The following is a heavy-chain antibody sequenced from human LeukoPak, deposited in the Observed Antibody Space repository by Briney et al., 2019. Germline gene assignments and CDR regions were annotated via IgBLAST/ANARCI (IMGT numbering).Heavy chain of an antibody. CDR3: ATRRGGPYPYYFDH. CDR2: VSDRGTT. Sequence: PSETLSRTCAVYGDSFRGYYWSWIRQSPRTGLEWIGEVSDRGTTNYNPNLKSRVTISVVTSSNQFSLKLTSVTAADTALYFCATRRGGPYPYYFDHWDQGALVTVSS. J-gene: IGHJ4*02. D-gene: IGHD2-15*01. V-gene: IGHV4-34*01. CDR1: GDSFRGYY.